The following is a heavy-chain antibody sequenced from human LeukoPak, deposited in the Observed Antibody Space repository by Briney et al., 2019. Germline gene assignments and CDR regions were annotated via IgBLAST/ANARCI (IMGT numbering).Heavy chain of an antibody. V-gene: IGHV1-69*05. Sequence: ASVKVSCKASGGTFSSYAISWVRQAPGQGLEWMGRIIPIFGTANYAQKFQGRVTITTDESTSTAYMELSSLRSEDTAVYYCARRYYYDSSGYSLGMDVWGKGTTVTVSS. D-gene: IGHD3-22*01. CDR3: ARRYYYDSSGYSLGMDV. CDR2: IIPIFGTA. J-gene: IGHJ6*04. CDR1: GGTFSSYA.